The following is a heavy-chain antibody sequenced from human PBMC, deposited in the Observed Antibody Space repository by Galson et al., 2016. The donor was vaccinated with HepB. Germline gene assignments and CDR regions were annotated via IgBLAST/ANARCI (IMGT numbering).Heavy chain of an antibody. J-gene: IGHJ5*02. D-gene: IGHD2-15*01. CDR1: GYTFTSYG. Sequence: SVKVSCKASGYTFTSYGISWVRQAPGQGLEWMGWISGDNGNTNYAQKLQGRVTMTKDTSTSTAYMELRSVRSDDTAVYYCALGYCSGGSCYRNWFDPWGQGTLVTVSS. CDR2: ISGDNGNT. V-gene: IGHV1-18*01. CDR3: ALGYCSGGSCYRNWFDP.